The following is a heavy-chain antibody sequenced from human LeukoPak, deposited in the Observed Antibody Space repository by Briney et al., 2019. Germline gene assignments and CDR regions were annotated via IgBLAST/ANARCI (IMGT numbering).Heavy chain of an antibody. V-gene: IGHV4-34*01. J-gene: IGHJ5*02. Sequence: SETLSLTCAVYGGSFSGYCWSWIRQPPGKGLEWIGEINHSGSTNYNPSLKSRVTISIDTSKNQFSLKLSSVTAADTAVYFCARGLTTVTTSNWFDPWGRGTLVTVSS. CDR2: INHSGST. CDR3: ARGLTTVTTSNWFDP. D-gene: IGHD4-17*01. CDR1: GGSFSGYC.